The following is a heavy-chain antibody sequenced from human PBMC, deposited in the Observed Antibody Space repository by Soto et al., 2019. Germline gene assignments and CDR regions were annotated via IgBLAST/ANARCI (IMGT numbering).Heavy chain of an antibody. CDR2: ISAYNGNT. D-gene: IGHD3-10*01. V-gene: IGHV1-18*04. CDR1: GYTFTSYG. J-gene: IGHJ6*02. Sequence: ASVKVSCKASGYTFTSYGISWVRQAPGQGLEWMGWISAYNGNTNYAQKLQGRVTMTTDTSTSTAYMELRSLRSDDTAVYYCARQYNYGTRGWYYYYGMDVWGQGTTVTV. CDR3: ARQYNYGTRGWYYYYGMDV.